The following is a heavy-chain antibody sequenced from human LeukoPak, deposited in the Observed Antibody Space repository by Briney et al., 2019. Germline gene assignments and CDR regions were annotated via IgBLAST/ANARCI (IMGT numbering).Heavy chain of an antibody. V-gene: IGHV1-8*02. CDR3: ARDLGLLWFGELLSSSYFDY. J-gene: IGHJ4*02. D-gene: IGHD3-10*01. CDR1: GYTFTSYG. CDR2: MNPNSGNT. Sequence: GASVKVSCKASGYTFTSYGISWVRQATGQGLEWMGWMNPNSGNTGYAQKFQGRVTMTRNTSISTAYMELSSLRSEDTAVYYCARDLGLLWFGELLSSSYFDYWGQGTLVTVSS.